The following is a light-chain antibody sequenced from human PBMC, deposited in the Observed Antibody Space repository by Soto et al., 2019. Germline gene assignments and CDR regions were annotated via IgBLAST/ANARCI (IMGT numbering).Light chain of an antibody. CDR2: EVS. V-gene: IGLV2-14*01. Sequence: QSALTQPASVSGSPGQSITISCTGTSSDVGGHNYVSWYQQDPGKAPKLMIYEVSNRPSGVSHRFSGSKSGNTASLTISGLQAEDEADYYCGAWDDSLSGPAFGGGTKLTVL. J-gene: IGLJ2*01. CDR1: SSDVGGHNY. CDR3: GAWDDSLSGPA.